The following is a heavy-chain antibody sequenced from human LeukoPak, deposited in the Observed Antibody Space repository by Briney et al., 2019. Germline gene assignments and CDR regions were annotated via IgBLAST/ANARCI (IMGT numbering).Heavy chain of an antibody. CDR3: ARGGHDHAFDI. Sequence: GGSLSLLCAVCGFTFNSYYVQWVRRATGKGLVCVSRFGNDDSDTIYADSVKARYNIYRDNAKRTLYLQMNSLRADDRAVYYCARGGHDHAFDIWGQGTMVTVSS. V-gene: IGHV3-74*01. J-gene: IGHJ3*02. CDR1: GFTFNSYY. D-gene: IGHD3-16*01. CDR2: FGNDDSDT.